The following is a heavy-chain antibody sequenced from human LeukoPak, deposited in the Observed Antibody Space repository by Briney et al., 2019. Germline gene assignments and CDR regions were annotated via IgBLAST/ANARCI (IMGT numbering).Heavy chain of an antibody. CDR1: GFTFSSHG. Sequence: GRSLRLSCAASGFTFSSHGMHWVRQAPGKGLEWVAVIWYDGSNKYYADSVKGRFTISRDNSKNTLYLQMNSLRAEDTAVYYCARAYGGNDLCDYWGQGTLVTVSS. J-gene: IGHJ4*02. V-gene: IGHV3-33*01. CDR2: IWYDGSNK. CDR3: ARAYGGNDLCDY. D-gene: IGHD4-23*01.